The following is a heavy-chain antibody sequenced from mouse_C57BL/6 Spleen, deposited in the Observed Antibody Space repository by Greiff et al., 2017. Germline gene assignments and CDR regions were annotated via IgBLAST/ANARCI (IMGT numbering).Heavy chain of an antibody. CDR1: GYTFTSYW. Sequence: VQLQQPGAELVKPGASVKMSCKASGYTFTSYWITWVKQRPGQGLEWIGDIYPGSGSTNYNEKFKSKATLTVDTSSSTAYMQLSSLTSEDSAVYYCARCLYYYGRTYAMDYWGQGTSGTVSS. D-gene: IGHD1-1*01. CDR2: IYPGSGST. J-gene: IGHJ4*01. CDR3: ARCLYYYGRTYAMDY. V-gene: IGHV1-55*01.